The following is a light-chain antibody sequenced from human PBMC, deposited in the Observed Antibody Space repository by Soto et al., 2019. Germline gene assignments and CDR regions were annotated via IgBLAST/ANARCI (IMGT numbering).Light chain of an antibody. CDR2: TAS. Sequence: EIVMTQSPDTLSVSPGESATLSCRASQSVSSHLAWYQQKPGQAPRLLIYTASTRATGVPARFSGSGSGTQFTLTITNLRSEDFAVYYCQQYDQWAAFGQGTKVDIK. J-gene: IGKJ1*01. CDR1: QSVSSH. CDR3: QQYDQWAA. V-gene: IGKV3-15*01.